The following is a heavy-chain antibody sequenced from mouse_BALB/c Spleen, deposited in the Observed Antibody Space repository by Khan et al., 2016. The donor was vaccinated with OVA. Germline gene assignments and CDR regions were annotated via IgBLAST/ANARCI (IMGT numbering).Heavy chain of an antibody. CDR2: IWRGGST. V-gene: IGHV2-2*02. J-gene: IGHJ3*01. Sequence: QVQLKQSGPGLVQPSQSLSITCTVSGFSLTTYGVHWVRQSPGKGLEWLGVIWRGGSTDYNAAFISRLSISKDSSKSQVFVKMNSMQVNDTAIYCCARNYDYDEGLAYWGQGTLVTVSA. CDR1: GFSLTTYG. CDR3: ARNYDYDEGLAY. D-gene: IGHD2-4*01.